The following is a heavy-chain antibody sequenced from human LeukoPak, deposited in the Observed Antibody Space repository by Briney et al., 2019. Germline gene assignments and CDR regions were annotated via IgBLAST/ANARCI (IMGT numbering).Heavy chain of an antibody. CDR2: IYYSGST. J-gene: IGHJ4*02. V-gene: IGHV4-59*01. Sequence: PSETLSLTCTVSGGSISSYYWSWIRQPPGKGLEWIGYIYYSGSTNYNPSLKSRVTISVDTSKNQFSLKLSSVTAADTAVYYCASTDCSGGSCYDLLFDYWGQGTLVTVSS. CDR3: ASTDCSGGSCYDLLFDY. D-gene: IGHD2-15*01. CDR1: GGSISSYY.